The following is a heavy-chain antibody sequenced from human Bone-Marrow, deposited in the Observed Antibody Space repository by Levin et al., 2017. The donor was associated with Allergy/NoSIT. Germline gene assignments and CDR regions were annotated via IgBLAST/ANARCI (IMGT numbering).Heavy chain of an antibody. D-gene: IGHD2-2*01. CDR2: IKSKTDGGTT. J-gene: IGHJ6*02. CDR1: GFTFSNAW. V-gene: IGHV3-15*01. CDR3: TTDGIPWVPAGYYYYYGMDV. Sequence: GESLKISCAASGFTFSNAWMSWVRQAPGKGLEWVGRIKSKTDGGTTDYAAPVKGRFTISRDDSKNTLYLQMNSLKTEDTAVYYCTTDGIPWVPAGYYYYYGMDVWGQGTTVTVSS.